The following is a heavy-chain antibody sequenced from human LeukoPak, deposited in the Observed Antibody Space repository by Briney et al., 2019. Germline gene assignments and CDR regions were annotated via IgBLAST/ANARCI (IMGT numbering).Heavy chain of an antibody. CDR1: GFTFSSYS. J-gene: IGHJ4*02. CDR3: ATAEWELPLDY. V-gene: IGHV3-48*04. CDR2: ISSSSSTK. D-gene: IGHD1-26*01. Sequence: GGSLRLSCAASGFTFSSYSMNWVRQAPGKGLEWVSYISSSSSTKYYADSVKGRFTISRDNAKNSLYLQMNSLRAEDTAVYYCATAEWELPLDYWGQGTLVTVSS.